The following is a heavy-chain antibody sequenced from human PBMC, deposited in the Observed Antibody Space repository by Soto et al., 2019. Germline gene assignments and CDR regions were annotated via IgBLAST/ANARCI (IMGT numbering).Heavy chain of an antibody. D-gene: IGHD3-10*02. CDR1: GFTFSSYA. V-gene: IGHV3-23*01. Sequence: GGSLRLSCAASGFTFSSYAMSWVRQAPGKGLEWVSAISGSGGSTYYADSVKGRFTISRDNSKNTLYLQMNSLRAEDTAVYYCAKDPAPVLRFSGMDYWGQGTLVTVSS. J-gene: IGHJ4*02. CDR3: AKDPAPVLRFSGMDY. CDR2: ISGSGGST.